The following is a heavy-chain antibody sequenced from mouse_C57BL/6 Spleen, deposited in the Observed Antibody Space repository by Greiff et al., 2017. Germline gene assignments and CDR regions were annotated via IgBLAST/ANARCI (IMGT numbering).Heavy chain of an antibody. CDR1: GFTFSSYA. J-gene: IGHJ3*01. CDR3: ARGEGYGNFAWFAY. CDR2: ISDGGSYT. D-gene: IGHD2-10*02. V-gene: IGHV5-4*01. Sequence: EVQGVESGGGLVKPGGSLKLSCAASGFTFSSYAMSWVRQTPEKRLERVATISDGGSYTYYPDNVKGRFTISRDNAKNNLYLQMSHLKSEDTAMYYCARGEGYGNFAWFAYWGQGTLVTVSA.